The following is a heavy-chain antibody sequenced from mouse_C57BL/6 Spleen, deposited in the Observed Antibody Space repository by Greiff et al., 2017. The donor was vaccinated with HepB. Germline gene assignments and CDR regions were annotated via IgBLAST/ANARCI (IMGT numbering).Heavy chain of an antibody. CDR2: ISDGGSYT. V-gene: IGHV5-4*01. J-gene: IGHJ2*01. D-gene: IGHD2-3*01. CDR3: ARDRDGYSYYFDY. CDR1: GFTFSSYA. Sequence: DVQLVESGGGLVKPGGSLKLSCAASGFTFSSYAMSWVRQTPEKRLEWVATISDGGSYTYYPDNVKGRFTISRDNAKNNLYLQMSHLKSEDTAMYYCARDRDGYSYYFDYWGQGTTLTVSS.